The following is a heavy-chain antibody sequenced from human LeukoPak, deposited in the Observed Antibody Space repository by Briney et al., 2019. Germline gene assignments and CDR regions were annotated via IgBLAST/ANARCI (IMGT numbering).Heavy chain of an antibody. D-gene: IGHD3-16*01. CDR1: GGSFSYY. J-gene: IGHJ4*02. Sequence: SETLSLTCGVYGGSFSYYWSWIRQPPEKGLEWIGEINHSGTTNYNPSLKSRVTISVDTSKNQFSLKLSSVTAADTAMYYCASQYLGYSNAYNYWGQGTLVTVSS. CDR2: INHSGTT. CDR3: ASQYLGYSNAYNY. V-gene: IGHV4-34*01.